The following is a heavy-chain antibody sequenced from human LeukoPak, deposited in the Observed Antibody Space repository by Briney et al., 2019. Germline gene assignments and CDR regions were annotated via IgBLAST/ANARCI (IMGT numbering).Heavy chain of an antibody. V-gene: IGHV4-59*08. CDR2: IYYSGST. D-gene: IGHD3-10*01. J-gene: IGHJ4*02. CDR1: GGSISSYY. CDR3: ARQRYYGSGSFDY. Sequence: SETLSLTCTVSGGSISSYYWSWIRQPPGKGLEWIGYIYYSGSTNYNPSLKSRVTISVDTSKNQFSLKLSSVIAADTAVYYCARQRYYGSGSFDYWGQGTLVTVSS.